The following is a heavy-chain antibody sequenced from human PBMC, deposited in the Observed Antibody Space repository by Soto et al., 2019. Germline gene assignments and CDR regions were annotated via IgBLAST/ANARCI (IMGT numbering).Heavy chain of an antibody. Sequence: QVQLQESGPGLVKPSETLSLTCVVSDFSIATFYWSWIRQSPGKGLEWLGYSYYSGITHYKPSLKRRVTISVDVSKNQFSLTLTSVTAADTAIYYCARTLESILTCPRFDPWGQGILVTVSS. CDR1: DFSIATFY. V-gene: IGHV4-59*01. CDR3: ARTLESILTCPRFDP. J-gene: IGHJ5*02. D-gene: IGHD1-1*01. CDR2: SYYSGIT.